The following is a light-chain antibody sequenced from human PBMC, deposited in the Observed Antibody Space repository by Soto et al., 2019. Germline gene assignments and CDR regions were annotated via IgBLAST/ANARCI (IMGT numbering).Light chain of an antibody. Sequence: DIQMTQSPSSLSASVGDRVTITCRASQSISSYLNWYQQKPGKAPKLLIYAASSLQSGVPSRFSGSGSGTDFTLTISSLQPEDFATYXXXQANXXPITFGQGTRLEIK. CDR1: QSISSY. CDR3: XQANXXPIT. J-gene: IGKJ5*01. V-gene: IGKV1-39*01. CDR2: AAS.